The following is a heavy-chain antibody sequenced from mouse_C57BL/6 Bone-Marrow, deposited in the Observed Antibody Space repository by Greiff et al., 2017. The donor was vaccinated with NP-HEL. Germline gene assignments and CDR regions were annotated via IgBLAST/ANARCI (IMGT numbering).Heavy chain of an antibody. CDR1: GFTFSSYA. Sequence: EVMLVESGEGLVKPGGSLKLSCAASGFTFSSYAMSWVRQTPEKRLEWVAYISSGGDYIYYADTVKGRFTISRDNARNTLYLQMSSLKSEDTAMYYCTRGEDDPYFDYWGQGTTLTVSS. V-gene: IGHV5-9-1*02. CDR3: TRGEDDPYFDY. CDR2: ISSGGDYI. J-gene: IGHJ2*01. D-gene: IGHD2-3*01.